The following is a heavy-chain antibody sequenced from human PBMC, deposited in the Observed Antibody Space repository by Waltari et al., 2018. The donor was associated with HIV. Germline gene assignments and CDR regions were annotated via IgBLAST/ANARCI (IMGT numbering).Heavy chain of an antibody. D-gene: IGHD3-10*01. V-gene: IGHV1-69*08. CDR3: ASARETMGVDFDS. J-gene: IGHJ5*01. CDR1: GGAFVSHT. Sequence: QVQLVQSGAEVKKPGSSVKVSCKASGGAFVSHTINWVGQAPGQGLEWMGRAIPMVGTANYAQKFQGRVTITADKSTSTAYMELNGLRFDDTAIYYCASARETMGVDFDSWGQGTLVTVS. CDR2: AIPMVGTA.